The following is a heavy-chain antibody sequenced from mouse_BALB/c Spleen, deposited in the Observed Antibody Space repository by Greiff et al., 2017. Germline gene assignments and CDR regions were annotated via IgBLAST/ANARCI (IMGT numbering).Heavy chain of an antibody. CDR1: GYSITSDYA. V-gene: IGHV3-2*02. Sequence: EVKLQESGPGLVKPSQSLSLTCTVTGYSITSDYAWNWIRQFPGNKLEWMGYISYSGSTSYNPSLKSRISITRDTSKNQFFLQLNSVTTEDTATYYCAREGYGNYGIFDYWGQGTTLTVSS. D-gene: IGHD2-10*02. CDR3: AREGYGNYGIFDY. J-gene: IGHJ2*01. CDR2: ISYSGST.